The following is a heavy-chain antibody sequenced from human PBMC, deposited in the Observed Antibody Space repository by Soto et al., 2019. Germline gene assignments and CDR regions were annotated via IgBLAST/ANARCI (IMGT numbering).Heavy chain of an antibody. Sequence: GESLKISCKGSGYSFTSYWIGWVRQMPGKGLEWMGIIYPGDSDTRYSPSFQGQVTISADKSISTAHLQWSSLKASDTAMYYCARHMAAARLGMDVWGQGTTVTVSS. CDR2: IYPGDSDT. D-gene: IGHD6-13*01. J-gene: IGHJ6*02. V-gene: IGHV5-51*01. CDR1: GYSFTSYW. CDR3: ARHMAAARLGMDV.